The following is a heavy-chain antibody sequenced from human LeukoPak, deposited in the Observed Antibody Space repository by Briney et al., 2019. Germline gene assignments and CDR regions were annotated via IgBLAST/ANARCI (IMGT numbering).Heavy chain of an antibody. D-gene: IGHD6-13*01. V-gene: IGHV1-2*02. CDR1: GYTFTGYH. Sequence: ASVKVSCKASGYTFTGYHMHWVRQAPGQGLGWMGWINPNSGGTNYAQQFQGRVTMTRDTSISTAYMELSRLRSDDTAVYYCARHSSSYLDYWGQGGQGTLVTVSS. CDR2: INPNSGGT. CDR3: ARHSSSYLDYWGQ. J-gene: IGHJ4*02.